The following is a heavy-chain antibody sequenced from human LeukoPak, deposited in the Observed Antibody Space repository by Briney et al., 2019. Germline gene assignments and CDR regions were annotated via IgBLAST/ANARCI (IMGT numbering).Heavy chain of an antibody. CDR3: ARGGGSYYLPLGY. Sequence: ASVKVSCKASGYTFTRYGVSWVRQAPGQGLEWVGWVSGYNHNTNYAHKLQGRVTMTTDTSTSTAYMELSRLRSDDTAVYYCARGGGSYYLPLGYWGQGTLVTVSS. V-gene: IGHV1-18*01. CDR1: GYTFTRYG. J-gene: IGHJ4*02. D-gene: IGHD1-26*01. CDR2: VSGYNHNT.